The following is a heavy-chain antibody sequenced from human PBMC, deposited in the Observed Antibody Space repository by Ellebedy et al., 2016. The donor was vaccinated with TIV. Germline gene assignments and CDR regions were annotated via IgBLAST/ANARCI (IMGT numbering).Heavy chain of an antibody. CDR1: GFTFSTYN. CDR3: ARPYYPDTTLADY. J-gene: IGHJ4*02. D-gene: IGHD3-22*01. V-gene: IGHV3-48*04. Sequence: GESLKISCAASGFTFSTYNMNWVRQAPGKGLEWISYIDNSGSSKYYADSVRGRFTISRDNAKNSLYLQMNSLRAEDTAVYYCARPYYPDTTLADYWGQGILVTVSS. CDR2: IDNSGSSK.